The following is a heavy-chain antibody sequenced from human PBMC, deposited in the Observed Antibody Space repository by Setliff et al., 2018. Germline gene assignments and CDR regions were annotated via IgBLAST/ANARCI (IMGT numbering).Heavy chain of an antibody. D-gene: IGHD3-10*01. CDR1: GFTFRDYT. J-gene: IGHJ4*02. CDR2: VIQVGSG. V-gene: IGHV3-21*01. Sequence: PGGSLRLSCAASGFTFRDYTMSWVRQVPGKGLEWVAGVIQVGSGVYADSVKGRFTISRDNAKNSLFLQMDNLRAEDTAQYFCARDSSHLIRVLDSWGQGTLVTVSS. CDR3: ARDSSHLIRVLDS.